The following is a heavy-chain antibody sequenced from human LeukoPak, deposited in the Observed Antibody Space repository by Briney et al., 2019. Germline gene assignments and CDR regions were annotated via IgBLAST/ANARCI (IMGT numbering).Heavy chain of an antibody. CDR1: GYTLTELS. J-gene: IGHJ6*02. D-gene: IGHD2-2*03. CDR3: ARHGFKGYYYYGMDV. CDR2: FDPEDGET. V-gene: IGHV1-24*01. Sequence: ASVKVSCKVSGYTLTELSMHWVRQAPGKGLEWMGGFDPEDGETIYAQKFQGRVTMTRNTSISTAYMELSSLRSEDTAVYYCARHGFKGYYYYGMDVWGQGTTVTVSS.